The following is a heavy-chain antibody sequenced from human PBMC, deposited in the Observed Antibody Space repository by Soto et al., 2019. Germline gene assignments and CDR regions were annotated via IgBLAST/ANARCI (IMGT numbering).Heavy chain of an antibody. D-gene: IGHD1-7*01. CDR3: ASCPQRNSLTLY. CDR1: GFTVSSNF. V-gene: IGHV3-53*01. CDR2: ISSGSDSST. Sequence: PGGSLRLCCAGYGFTVSSNFMTWVRQAPGKGLEWVSVISSGSDSSTYYADSVKGRFTISRDSSKNTLFLQMNSLRVEDTAIYYCASCPQRNSLTLYRGQATLVTVSS. J-gene: IGHJ4*02.